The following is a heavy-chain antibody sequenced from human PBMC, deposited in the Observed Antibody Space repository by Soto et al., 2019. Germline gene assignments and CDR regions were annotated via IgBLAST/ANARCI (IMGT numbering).Heavy chain of an antibody. V-gene: IGHV3-23*01. CDR2: VSTSGGST. CDR3: GKKGGYSGYDRFDY. Sequence: PGGSLRLSCAASGCTFSSHVLSWFRQAPGQGLEWVSAVSTSGGSTFYAGSVKGRFAISRDNSKNTLYLQMNSLRAEATAVYYCGKKGGYSGYDRFDYRRQGSLVTVAS. D-gene: IGHD5-12*01. J-gene: IGHJ4*02. CDR1: GCTFSSHV.